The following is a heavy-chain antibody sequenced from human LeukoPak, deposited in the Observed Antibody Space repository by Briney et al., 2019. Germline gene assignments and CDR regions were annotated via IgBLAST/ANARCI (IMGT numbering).Heavy chain of an antibody. CDR1: GGTFSSYA. J-gene: IGHJ4*02. CDR2: IIPIFGTA. Sequence: ASVKVSCKASGGTFSSYAISWVRQAPGQGLEWMGGIIPIFGTANYAQKFQGRVTITTDESTSTAYMELRSLRSDDTAVYYCARDRSDSGDYVLLDNWGQGTLVTVSS. D-gene: IGHD4-17*01. V-gene: IGHV1-69*05. CDR3: ARDRSDSGDYVLLDN.